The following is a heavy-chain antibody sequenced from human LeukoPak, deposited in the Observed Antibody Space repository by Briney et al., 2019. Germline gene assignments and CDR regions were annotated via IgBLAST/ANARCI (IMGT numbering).Heavy chain of an antibody. CDR1: GFTFTSYS. Sequence: GGSLRLSCAASGFTFTSYSMNWVRQAPGKGLEWVSTISGGGGSTYYADSVKGRFTISRDNAKNSLYLQMNSLRAEDTAVYYCARKGIAAAGRAPFDYWGQGTLVTVSS. CDR2: ISGGGGST. J-gene: IGHJ4*02. V-gene: IGHV3-23*01. D-gene: IGHD6-13*01. CDR3: ARKGIAAAGRAPFDY.